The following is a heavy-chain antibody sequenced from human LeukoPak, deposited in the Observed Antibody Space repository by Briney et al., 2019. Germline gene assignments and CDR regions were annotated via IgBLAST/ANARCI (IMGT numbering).Heavy chain of an antibody. J-gene: IGHJ6*04. CDR3: ARGRYSREYYYGMDV. V-gene: IGHV6-1*01. D-gene: IGHD6-13*01. CDR1: VDSVSSHSSA. CDR2: TYYRSKRYN. Sequence: SQTLSLTSAISVDSVSSHSSAWRWIRQSRSGGLECLGRTYYRSKRYNHYPGTVETQTPINPDTSKNQFSLQLNSVTPEDTAMYYCARGRYSREYYYGMDVWGKGTTVTVSS.